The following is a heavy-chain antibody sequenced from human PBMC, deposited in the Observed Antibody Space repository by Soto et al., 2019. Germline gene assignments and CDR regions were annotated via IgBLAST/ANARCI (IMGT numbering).Heavy chain of an antibody. D-gene: IGHD2-15*01. CDR3: ATRGPYCSVFSCYSLYYYGMDV. CDR1: GYTFTSYA. Sequence: GAAVKVSRKASGYTFTSYAMHWVRQAPGQRLEWMGWINAGNGNTKYSQKFQGRVTITRDTSASTAYMELSSLRSEDTAVYYCATRGPYCSVFSCYSLYYYGMDVLGHRPTVNVS. V-gene: IGHV1-3*01. J-gene: IGHJ6*02. CDR2: INAGNGNT.